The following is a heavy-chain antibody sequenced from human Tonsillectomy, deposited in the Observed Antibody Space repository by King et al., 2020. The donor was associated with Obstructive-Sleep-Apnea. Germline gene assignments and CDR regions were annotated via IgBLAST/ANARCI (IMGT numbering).Heavy chain of an antibody. CDR1: GGSISSYY. V-gene: IGHV4-59*01. Sequence: VQLQESGPGLVKPSETLSLTCTVSGGSISSYYWSRIRQPPGKGLEWIGYIYYSGSTNYNPSLKSRVTISVDTSKNQFSLKLSSVTAADTAVYYCARAAQRYYYGMDVWGQGTTVTVSS. D-gene: IGHD5-24*01. CDR3: ARAAQRYYYGMDV. J-gene: IGHJ6*02. CDR2: IYYSGST.